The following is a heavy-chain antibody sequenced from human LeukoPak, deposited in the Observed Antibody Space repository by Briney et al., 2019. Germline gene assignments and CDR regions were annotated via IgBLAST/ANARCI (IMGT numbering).Heavy chain of an antibody. V-gene: IGHV4-59*01. J-gene: IGHJ4*02. CDR3: ARGVNGDFDY. D-gene: IGHD4-17*01. Sequence: SETLSLTCAVSGGSISSYYWSWIRQPPGKGLEWIGCIYYSGSTNYNPSLKSRVTISVDTSKNQFSLKLSSVTAADTAVYYCARGVNGDFDYWGQGTLVTVSS. CDR1: GGSISSYY. CDR2: IYYSGST.